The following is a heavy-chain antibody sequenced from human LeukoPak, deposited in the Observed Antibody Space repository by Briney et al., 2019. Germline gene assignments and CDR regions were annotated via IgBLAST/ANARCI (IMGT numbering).Heavy chain of an antibody. CDR2: IYYSGST. D-gene: IGHD3-10*01. CDR1: GGSISSSGYY. Sequence: SETLSLTCTVSGGSISSSGYYWGWIRQPPGKGLEWIGSIYYSGSTYYNPSLKSRVTISVDTSKNQFSLKLSSVTAADTAVYYCARFGGTTQRHVGYWGQGTLVTVSS. CDR3: ARFGGTTQRHVGY. V-gene: IGHV4-39*07. J-gene: IGHJ4*02.